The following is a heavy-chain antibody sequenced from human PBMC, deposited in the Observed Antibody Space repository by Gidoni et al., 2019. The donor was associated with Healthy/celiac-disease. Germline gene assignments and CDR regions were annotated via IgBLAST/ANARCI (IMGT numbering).Heavy chain of an antibody. CDR2: IRGSGGIT. J-gene: IGHJ4*02. CDR1: GFTFSSYA. Sequence: EVQLVESGGGLVQPVGSLRLSCAAYGFTFSSYAMSWVRQAPGKGLELFSAIRGSGGITYYADSVKGRFTIARDNSKNTLYLQMNSLRAEDTAVYYCAKGSSYSSGRTDYWGQGTLVTVSS. D-gene: IGHD6-19*01. CDR3: AKGSSYSSGRTDY. V-gene: IGHV3-23*04.